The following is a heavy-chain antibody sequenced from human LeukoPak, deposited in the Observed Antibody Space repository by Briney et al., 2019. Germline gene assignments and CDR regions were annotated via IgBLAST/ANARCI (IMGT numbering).Heavy chain of an antibody. CDR1: GYTFTGYY. CDR3: ARVSLGYSGPGGAFDI. J-gene: IGHJ3*02. CDR2: INPNSGGT. Sequence: ASVKVSCKASGYTFTGYYMHWVRQAPGQGLEWMGWINPNSGGTNYAQKFQGRVTMTRDTSISTAYMELSRLRSDDTAVYYCARVSLGYSGPGGAFDIWGQGTMVTVSS. V-gene: IGHV1-2*02. D-gene: IGHD5-12*01.